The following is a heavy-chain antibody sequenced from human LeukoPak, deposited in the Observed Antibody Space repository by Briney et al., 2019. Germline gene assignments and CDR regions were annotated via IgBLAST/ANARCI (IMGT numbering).Heavy chain of an antibody. CDR2: IKQDGSER. CDR3: ARDGTADAFDV. Sequence: GGSLRLSCAASGFAFSSYWMSWVRQAPGKGLEWVANIKQDGSERYYVDSVKGRFTISRDNAKNSLYLQMNSLRAEDTAVYYCARDGTADAFDVWGQGTMVTVSS. V-gene: IGHV3-7*01. D-gene: IGHD1-26*01. J-gene: IGHJ3*01. CDR1: GFAFSSYW.